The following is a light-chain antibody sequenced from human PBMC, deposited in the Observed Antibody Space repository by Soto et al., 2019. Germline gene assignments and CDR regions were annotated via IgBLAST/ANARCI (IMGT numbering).Light chain of an antibody. J-gene: IGLJ1*01. CDR3: CSYVDSSTVYV. CDR1: SSDVGSYNL. CDR2: EGS. Sequence: QSVLAQPASVSGSPGQSITISCTGTSSDVGSYNLVSWYQQHPGKVPKLMIYEGSKRPSGVSNRFSVSRSGNTASLTISGLQAEDEADYYCCSYVDSSTVYVFGTGTKVTAL. V-gene: IGLV2-23*01.